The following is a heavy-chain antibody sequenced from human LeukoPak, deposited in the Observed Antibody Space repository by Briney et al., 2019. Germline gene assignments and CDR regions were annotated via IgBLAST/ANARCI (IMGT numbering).Heavy chain of an antibody. Sequence: PSETLSLTCTVSGVSISSGGYYWSWIRQHPGKGLEWIGYIYYSGSTYYNPSLKSRVTISVDTSKNQFSLKLSSVTAADTAVYYCASAPMVRGVHDAFDIWGQGTMVTVSS. J-gene: IGHJ3*02. D-gene: IGHD3-10*01. CDR1: GVSISSGGYY. CDR2: IYYSGST. CDR3: ASAPMVRGVHDAFDI. V-gene: IGHV4-31*03.